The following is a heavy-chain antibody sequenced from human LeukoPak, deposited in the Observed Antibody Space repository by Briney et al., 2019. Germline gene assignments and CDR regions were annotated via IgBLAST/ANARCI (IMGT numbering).Heavy chain of an antibody. D-gene: IGHD6-13*01. CDR1: GFTFSSYA. J-gene: IGHJ4*02. CDR3: ARDQQQLVMTLVY. Sequence: GGSLRLSCAASGFTFSSYAMHWVRQAPGMGLEWVAVISYDGSNKYYADSVKGRFTISRDNSKNTLYLQMNSLRAEDTAVYYCARDQQQLVMTLVYWGQGTLVTVSS. V-gene: IGHV3-30-3*01. CDR2: ISYDGSNK.